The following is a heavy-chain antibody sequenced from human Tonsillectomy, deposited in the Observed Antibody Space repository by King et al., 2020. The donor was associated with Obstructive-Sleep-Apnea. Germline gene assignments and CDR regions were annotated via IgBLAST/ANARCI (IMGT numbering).Heavy chain of an antibody. CDR3: ASGPSTGGGNAYYYYGMDV. Sequence: QLQLQESGPGLVKPSETLSLTCTVSGGSISSSSYYWGWIRQPPGKGLEWIGSIYYSGSTYYNPSLKSRDTISVDTSKNQFSLKLSSVTAADTAVYYCASGPSTGGGNAYYYYGMDVWGQGTTVTVSS. CDR2: IYYSGST. CDR1: GGSISSSSYY. V-gene: IGHV4-39*07. D-gene: IGHD4-23*01. J-gene: IGHJ6*02.